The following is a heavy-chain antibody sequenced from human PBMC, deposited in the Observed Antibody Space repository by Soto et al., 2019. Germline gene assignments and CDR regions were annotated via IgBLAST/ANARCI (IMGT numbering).Heavy chain of an antibody. J-gene: IGHJ6*04. V-gene: IGHV1-69*06. Sequence: SVKVSCKASGGTFSSYAISWVRQAPGQGLEWMGGIIPIFGTANYAQKLQGRVTMTEDTSTDTAYMELSSLRSEDTAVYYCATGYCSGGSCPVSMDVWGKGTTVTVSS. D-gene: IGHD2-15*01. CDR2: IIPIFGTA. CDR3: ATGYCSGGSCPVSMDV. CDR1: GGTFSSYA.